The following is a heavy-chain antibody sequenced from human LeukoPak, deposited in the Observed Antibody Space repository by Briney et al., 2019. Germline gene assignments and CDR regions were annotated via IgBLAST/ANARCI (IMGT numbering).Heavy chain of an antibody. Sequence: SETLSLTCAVYGGSFSGYYWSWIRQPPGKGLEWIGEINHSGSTNYNPSLKSRVTISVDTSKNQFSLKLSSVTAADTAVYYCARLTTVVTQYYYYYMDVWGKGTTVTISS. CDR3: ARLTTVVTQYYYYYMDV. D-gene: IGHD4-23*01. V-gene: IGHV4-34*01. J-gene: IGHJ6*03. CDR1: GGSFSGYY. CDR2: INHSGST.